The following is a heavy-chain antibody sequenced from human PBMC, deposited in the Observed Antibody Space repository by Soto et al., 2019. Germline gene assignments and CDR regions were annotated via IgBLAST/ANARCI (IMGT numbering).Heavy chain of an antibody. CDR2: IYNGGTT. CDR1: GGSISSVYDC. CDR3: ARGPSGDKVDF. Sequence: QVQLQESGPILVKPSQTLSLTCTVSGGSISSVYDCWSWIRQSPDKGLEWIGHIYNGGTTYNNPSLTSRVTISVDTSTNQSSLQLRSVTAADTAVYFCARGPSGDKVDFWGQGTLVTVSS. D-gene: IGHD7-27*01. V-gene: IGHV4-30-4*01. J-gene: IGHJ4*02.